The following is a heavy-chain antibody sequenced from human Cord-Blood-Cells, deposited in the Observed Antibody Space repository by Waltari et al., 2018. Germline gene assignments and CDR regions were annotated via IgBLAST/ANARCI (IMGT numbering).Heavy chain of an antibody. CDR3: AHRRGGSSSGWYLTFDY. V-gene: IGHV2-5*02. D-gene: IGHD6-19*01. CDR2: IYWDDDK. J-gene: IGHJ4*02. Sequence: QITLKESGPTLVKPTQTLTLTCPFSGFSLTTSGVGVGWIRQPPGKALEWLALIYWDDDKRYSPSLKSRLTITKDTSKNQVVLTMTNMDPVDTATYYCAHRRGGSSSGWYLTFDYWGQGTLVTVSS. CDR1: GFSLTTSGVG.